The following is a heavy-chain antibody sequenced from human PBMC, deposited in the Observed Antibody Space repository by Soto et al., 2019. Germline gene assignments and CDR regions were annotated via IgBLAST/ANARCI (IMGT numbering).Heavy chain of an antibody. CDR3: ATGGGGNSFHH. CDR1: GGTFSSYA. Sequence: QVQLVQSGAEVKKPGSSVKVSCKASGGTFSSYAISWVRQAPGQGLEWMGRIIAIFGTANNAENFQGRVTITADESTSTAYMELSSLRSEDTAMYYCATGGGGNSFHHWGQGTLVTVSS. J-gene: IGHJ1*01. CDR2: IIAIFGTA. D-gene: IGHD2-21*01. V-gene: IGHV1-69*18.